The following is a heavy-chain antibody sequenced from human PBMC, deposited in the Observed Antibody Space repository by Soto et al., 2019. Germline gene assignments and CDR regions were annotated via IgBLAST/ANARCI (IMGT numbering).Heavy chain of an antibody. J-gene: IGHJ4*02. CDR3: AKDLNLERDGRTFDY. CDR2: ISGSGGST. D-gene: IGHD1-1*01. V-gene: IGHV3-23*01. CDR1: GFPFSSYA. Sequence: PGGSLRLSCAASGFPFSSYAMSWVRPAPGKGLEWVSAISGSGGSTYYADSVKGRFTISRDNSKNTLYLQMNSLRAEDTAVYYCAKDLNLERDGRTFDYWGQGTLVTVS.